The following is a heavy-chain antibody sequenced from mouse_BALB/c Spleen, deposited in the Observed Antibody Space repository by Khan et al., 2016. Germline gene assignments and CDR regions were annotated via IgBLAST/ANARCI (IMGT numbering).Heavy chain of an antibody. CDR1: GYSITSDYA. J-gene: IGHJ1*01. CDR2: ISYSGST. D-gene: IGHD1-1*01. Sequence: EVQLQQSGPGLVKPSQSLSLTCTVTGYSITSDYAWNWIRQFPGNKLEWMGYISYSGSTSYNPSLKSRISITRDTSKNQFFLQLNSVTTEDTATYCCAHYYGSSHWYVDGWGAGTTVTVSS. CDR3: AHYYGSSHWYVDG. V-gene: IGHV3-2*02.